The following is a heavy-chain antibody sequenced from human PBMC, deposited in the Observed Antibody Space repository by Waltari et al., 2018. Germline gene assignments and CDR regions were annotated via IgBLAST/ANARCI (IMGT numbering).Heavy chain of an antibody. CDR1: GDTFTGYY. D-gene: IGHD1-26*01. CDR3: ATIRGRELPQIFDY. Sequence: QVQLVQSGAEVKKPGASVKVSCKASGDTFTGYYMPWVRPAPGQGLEWMGWINPNSGGTNYAQKFQGRVTMTRDTSISTAYMELSRLRSDDTAVYYCATIRGRELPQIFDYWGQGTLVTVSS. CDR2: INPNSGGT. V-gene: IGHV1-2*02. J-gene: IGHJ4*02.